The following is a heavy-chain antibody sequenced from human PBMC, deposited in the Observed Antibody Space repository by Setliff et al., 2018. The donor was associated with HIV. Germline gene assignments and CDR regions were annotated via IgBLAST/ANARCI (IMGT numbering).Heavy chain of an antibody. CDR2: INHSRAT. J-gene: IGHJ5*02. CDR3: VRGGDSSSWYWGRWFDP. Sequence: SAALSLTCAVYGESLSGYYWSWIRQPPGKGLEWVGEINHSRATNYSPSLQSRLTVSVDTSKNQFSLKLSSVTAADTAMYYCVRGGDSSSWYWGRWFDPWGQGTLVTVSS. CDR1: GESLSGYY. D-gene: IGHD6-13*01. V-gene: IGHV4-34*01.